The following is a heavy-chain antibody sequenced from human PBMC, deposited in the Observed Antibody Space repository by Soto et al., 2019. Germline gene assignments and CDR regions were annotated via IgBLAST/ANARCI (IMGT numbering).Heavy chain of an antibody. CDR3: ARMVGLRMMDY. J-gene: IGHJ4*02. V-gene: IGHV4-34*01. Sequence: SPTLSLTCAVYGGSFSGYYWSWIRQPPGKGLEWIGEINHSGSTNYNPSLKSRVTISVDTSKNQFSLKLSSVTAADTAVYYCARMVGLRMMDYWGQGTLVTVSS. CDR2: INHSGST. CDR1: GGSFSGYY. D-gene: IGHD2-15*01.